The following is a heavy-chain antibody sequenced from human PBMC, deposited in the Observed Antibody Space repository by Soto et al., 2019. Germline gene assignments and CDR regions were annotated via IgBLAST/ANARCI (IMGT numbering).Heavy chain of an antibody. CDR2: TYYRSKWYY. CDR3: ARGSTVTTGFDY. D-gene: IGHD4-17*01. CDR1: GDRVSSNYAA. Sequence: SQTLSLTCAISGDRVSSNYAAWNWIRQSPSRGLEWLGRTYYRSKWYYSYAVSLKSRMTINPDTSKNQFSLQLNSVTPDDTAVYYCARGSTVTTGFDYWGQGTLVTVSS. J-gene: IGHJ4*02. V-gene: IGHV6-1*01.